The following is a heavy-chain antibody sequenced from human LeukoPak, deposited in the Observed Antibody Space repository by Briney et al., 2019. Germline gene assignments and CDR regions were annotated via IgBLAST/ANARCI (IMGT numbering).Heavy chain of an antibody. CDR1: GYTLTELS. CDR3: ATLDYYDSSAYYSDY. J-gene: IGHJ4*02. CDR2: FDPEHGET. V-gene: IGHV1-24*01. Sequence: ASVKVSCKVSGYTLTELSIHWVRQAPGKGLEWMGGFDPEHGETIYAQKFQGRVTMTEDTSTDTAYMELSSLRSEDTAVYCCATLDYYDSSAYYSDYWGQGTLVTVSS. D-gene: IGHD3-22*01.